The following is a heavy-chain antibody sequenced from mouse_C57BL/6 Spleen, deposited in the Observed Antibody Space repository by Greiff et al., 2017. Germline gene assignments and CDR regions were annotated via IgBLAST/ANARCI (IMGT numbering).Heavy chain of an antibody. J-gene: IGHJ3*01. D-gene: IGHD2-4*01. CDR1: GYSITSGYY. V-gene: IGHV3-6*01. CDR3: ARDDYPAWFAY. CDR2: ISYDGSN. Sequence: DVKLVESGPGLVKPSQSLSLTCSVTGYSITSGYYWNWIRQFPGNKLEWMGYISYDGSNNYNPSLKNRISITRDTSKNQFFLKLNSVTTEDTATYYCARDDYPAWFAYWGQGTLVTVSA.